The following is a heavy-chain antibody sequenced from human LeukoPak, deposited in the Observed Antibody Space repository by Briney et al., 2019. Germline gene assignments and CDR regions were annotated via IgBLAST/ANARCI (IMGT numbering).Heavy chain of an antibody. V-gene: IGHV3-30*18. D-gene: IGHD4-17*01. CDR3: AKDEDHDYGDYYFDS. CDR1: GFTLSSYG. Sequence: GRSLRLSCAASGFTLSSYGMHWVRQAPGKGLEWVAGISYDGSNKYYADSVKGRFTISRDDSKNTLYLQMNSLRAEDTAVYYCAKDEDHDYGDYYFDSWGQGTLVTVSS. J-gene: IGHJ4*02. CDR2: ISYDGSNK.